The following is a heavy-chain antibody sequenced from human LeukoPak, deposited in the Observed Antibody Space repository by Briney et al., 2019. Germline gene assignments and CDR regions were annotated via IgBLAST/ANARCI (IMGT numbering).Heavy chain of an antibody. CDR3: AKDRIPDGRYSIDY. V-gene: IGHV3-23*01. D-gene: IGHD3-16*02. J-gene: IGHJ4*02. Sequence: GGSLRLSCTASGFTFSTYAMNWVRQAPGKGLEWVAVIVGNGGGIHYADSVEGRFTISRDNYKNAVYLQMNSLRAEDAAVYYCAKDRIPDGRYSIDYWGQGTLVTVSS. CDR2: IVGNGGGI. CDR1: GFTFSTYA.